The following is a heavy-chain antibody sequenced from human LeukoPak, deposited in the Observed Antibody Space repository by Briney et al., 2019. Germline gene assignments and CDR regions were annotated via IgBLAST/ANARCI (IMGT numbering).Heavy chain of an antibody. CDR1: GYTLTGLS. V-gene: IGHV1-24*01. Sequence: GASVKVSCKVSGYTLTGLSMHWVRQAPGKGLEWMGGFDPEDGETIYAQKFQGRVTMTEDTSTDTAYMELSSLRSEDTAVYYCATPNLPYYGMDVWGQGTTVTVSS. CDR2: FDPEDGET. CDR3: ATPNLPYYGMDV. J-gene: IGHJ6*02. D-gene: IGHD1-14*01.